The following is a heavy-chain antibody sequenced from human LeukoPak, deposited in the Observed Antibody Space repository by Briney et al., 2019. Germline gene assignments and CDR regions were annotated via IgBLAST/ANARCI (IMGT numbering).Heavy chain of an antibody. Sequence: SETLSLTCTVSGDSIGSNYRSWIRQPAGKGLEWIGRIYPSGSNYNPSLKSRVAISVDKSKNQFSLKLISVTAADTAMYYCAKSSGSYRPWGQGTLVTVSS. CDR1: GDSIGSNY. D-gene: IGHD1-26*01. CDR2: IYPSGS. J-gene: IGHJ5*02. V-gene: IGHV4-4*07. CDR3: AKSSGSYRP.